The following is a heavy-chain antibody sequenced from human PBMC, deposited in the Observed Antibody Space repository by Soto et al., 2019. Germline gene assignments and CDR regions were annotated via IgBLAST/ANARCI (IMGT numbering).Heavy chain of an antibody. CDR2: IKSKTDGGTT. Sequence: GGSLRLSCAASGFTFSNAWMSWVRQAPGKGLEWVGRIKSKTDGGTTDYAAPVKGRFTISRDDSKNTLYLQMNSLKTEDTAVYYCTTLAGDIVVLSRGDDYWGQGTLVTVSS. CDR3: TTLAGDIVVLSRGDDY. V-gene: IGHV3-15*01. CDR1: GFTFSNAW. J-gene: IGHJ4*02. D-gene: IGHD2-15*01.